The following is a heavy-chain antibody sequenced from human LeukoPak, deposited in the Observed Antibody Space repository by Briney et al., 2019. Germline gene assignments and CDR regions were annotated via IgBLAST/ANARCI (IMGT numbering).Heavy chain of an antibody. J-gene: IGHJ4*02. Sequence: ALVNVSCKASGGTFSSYAISWVRQAPGQGLEWMGRIIPIFGTVNYAQKFQGRVTITADKSTSTAYMELSSLRSEDTAVYYCAGDKDYYDSSAPFDYWGQGTLVTVSS. CDR3: AGDKDYYDSSAPFDY. CDR1: GGTFSSYA. V-gene: IGHV1-69*06. D-gene: IGHD3-22*01. CDR2: IIPIFGTV.